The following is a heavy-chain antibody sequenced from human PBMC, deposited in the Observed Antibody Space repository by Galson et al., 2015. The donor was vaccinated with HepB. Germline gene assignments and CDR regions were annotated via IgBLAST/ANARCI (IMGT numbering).Heavy chain of an antibody. V-gene: IGHV4-30-4*01. CDR2: IYYSGST. D-gene: IGHD4-23*01. Sequence: LSLTCTVSGGSISSGDYYWSWIRQPPGKGLEWIGYIYYSGSTYYNPSLWSRVTISVDTSKNQFSLKLSSVTAADTAVYYCARGLGGTVVTTTYNWFDPWGQGTLVTVSS. CDR1: GGSISSGDYY. CDR3: ARGLGGTVVTTTYNWFDP. J-gene: IGHJ5*02.